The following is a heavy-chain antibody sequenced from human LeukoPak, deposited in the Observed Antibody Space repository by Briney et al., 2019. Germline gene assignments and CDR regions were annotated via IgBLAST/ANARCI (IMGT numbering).Heavy chain of an antibody. CDR1: GFTFSNYG. Sequence: GGSLRLSCAASGFTFSNYGINWARQAPGKGLEWVAGIWHDGSKTYYEDSLKGRFTISRDNAKNTVYLEMNSLRAEDTAVYHCARGIDSSGHFSSFDPWGQGTLVTLS. CDR3: ARGIDSSGHFSSFDP. D-gene: IGHD2-15*01. J-gene: IGHJ5*02. V-gene: IGHV3-33*01. CDR2: IWHDGSKT.